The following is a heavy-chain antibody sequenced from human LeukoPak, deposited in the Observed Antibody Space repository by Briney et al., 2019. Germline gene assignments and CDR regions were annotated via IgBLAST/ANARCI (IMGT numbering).Heavy chain of an antibody. D-gene: IGHD3-16*01. Sequence: SVKVSCKVSGYTLTELSMHWVRQAPGKGLEWVGGFDPEDGETIYAQKFQDRVTMTEDTSTDTAYMELSSLRSEDTAVYYCATDALRAPSREMNWFDPWGQGTLVTVSS. J-gene: IGHJ5*02. CDR3: ATDALRAPSREMNWFDP. V-gene: IGHV1-24*01. CDR2: FDPEDGET. CDR1: GYTLTELS.